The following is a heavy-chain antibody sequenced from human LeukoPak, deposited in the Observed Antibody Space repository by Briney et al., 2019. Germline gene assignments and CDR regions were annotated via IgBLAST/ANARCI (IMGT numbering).Heavy chain of an antibody. J-gene: IGHJ4*02. Sequence: GASVKVSCKASGYTFTSYDINWVRQAPGQGLEWLGWMTPNSGDTGYAQKFQGRVTMTRDTSISTAYMELSSRRSEDTAVYYCARNYYGSGTFDYWGQGTLVTVSS. V-gene: IGHV1-8*01. CDR1: GYTFTSYD. CDR2: MTPNSGDT. CDR3: ARNYYGSGTFDY. D-gene: IGHD3-10*01.